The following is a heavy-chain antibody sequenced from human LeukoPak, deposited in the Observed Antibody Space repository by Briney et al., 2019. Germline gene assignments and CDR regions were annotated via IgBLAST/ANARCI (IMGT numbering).Heavy chain of an antibody. CDR3: ARDSSGGYMSDY. CDR1: GFTFSNYA. J-gene: IGHJ4*02. D-gene: IGHD3-22*01. V-gene: IGHV3-30-3*01. Sequence: GGSLRLSCAASGFTFSNYAMHWARQAPGKGLEWVAFISHDRSNNCHADSVKGRFTISRDNSKNTLYPQMNSLTDEVTAVYYCARDSSGGYMSDYWGQGTLVTVSS. CDR2: ISHDRSNN.